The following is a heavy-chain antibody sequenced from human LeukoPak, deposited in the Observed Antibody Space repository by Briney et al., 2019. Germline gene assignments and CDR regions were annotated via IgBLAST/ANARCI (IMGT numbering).Heavy chain of an antibody. V-gene: IGHV1-69*10. Sequence: ASVKVSCKASGGTFSSYAISLVRQAPAQGLEWMGGIIPILGIANYAQKFQGRVTITADKSTSTAYMELSSLRSEDTAVYYCARGAVQYYYWEGGAFDIWGQGTMVTVSS. CDR3: ARGAVQYYYWEGGAFDI. CDR1: GGTFSSYA. J-gene: IGHJ3*02. CDR2: IIPILGIA. D-gene: IGHD3-10*01.